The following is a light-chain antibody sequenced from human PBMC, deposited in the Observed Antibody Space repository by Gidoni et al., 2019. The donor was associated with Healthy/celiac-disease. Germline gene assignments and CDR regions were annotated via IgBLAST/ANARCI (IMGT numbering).Light chain of an antibody. Sequence: DIVMTQSPDSLAVSLGERATINCKSSQSVLYSSNNTNYLAWYQQKPGQPPKLLIYWASTRESGVPDRFSGSGSGTDFTLTISSLQDEDVAVYYCQQYYSTPPMYTFGQGTKLEIK. V-gene: IGKV4-1*01. CDR2: WAS. CDR1: QSVLYSSNNTNY. J-gene: IGKJ2*01. CDR3: QQYYSTPPMYT.